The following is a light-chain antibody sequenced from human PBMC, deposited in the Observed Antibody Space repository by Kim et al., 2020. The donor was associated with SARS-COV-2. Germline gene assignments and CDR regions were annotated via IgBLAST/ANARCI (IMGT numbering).Light chain of an antibody. CDR2: DAS. J-gene: IGKJ1*01. CDR1: QTVSTN. Sequence: IVMTQSPATLSVSPGERATLSCRASQTVSTNLAWYQQKPGQAPRLLIYDASTRATGIPARFSGSGSGTEFTLTINSLQSEDFALYYCQQYNKWPTFGQGTKVDIK. CDR3: QQYNKWPT. V-gene: IGKV3-15*01.